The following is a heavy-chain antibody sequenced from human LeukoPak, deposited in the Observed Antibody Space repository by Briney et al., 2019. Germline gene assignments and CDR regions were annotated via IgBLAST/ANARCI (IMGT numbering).Heavy chain of an antibody. D-gene: IGHD1-7*01. CDR2: TDWDDDK. V-gene: IGHV2-70*04. J-gene: IGHJ4*02. CDR1: GFSLSTNEMR. CDR3: ARTLSGTTFDY. Sequence: SGPALVKPTQTLTLTCTFSGFSLSTNEMRVSWIRQPPGKALEWLARTDWDDDKFYSTSLKTRLTISKDTSKNQVVLTMTNMDPVDTATYYCARTLSGTTFDYWGQGTLVTVSS.